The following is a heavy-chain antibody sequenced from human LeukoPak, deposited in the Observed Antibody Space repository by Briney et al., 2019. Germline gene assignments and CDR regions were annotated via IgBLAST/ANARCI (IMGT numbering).Heavy chain of an antibody. CDR2: ISTDGKDK. Sequence: GGSLRLSCAASGFTLSNYAMHWVRQAPGKGLEWVTVISTDGKDKKYADSVKGRFAISRDNSKNTLYLQMNSLRAEDTAVYYCAKGSAYSSGWYFFDYWGQGTLVTVSS. D-gene: IGHD6-19*01. J-gene: IGHJ4*02. CDR3: AKGSAYSSGWYFFDY. CDR1: GFTLSNYA. V-gene: IGHV3-30*18.